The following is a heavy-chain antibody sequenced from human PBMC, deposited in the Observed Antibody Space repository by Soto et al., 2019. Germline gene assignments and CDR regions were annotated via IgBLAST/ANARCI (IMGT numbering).Heavy chain of an antibody. CDR1: GFTFSSYA. J-gene: IGHJ6*02. CDR2: ISYDGSNK. V-gene: IGHV3-30-3*01. Sequence: QVQLVESGGGVVQPGRSLRLSCAASGFTFSSYAMHWVRQAPGKGVEWVAVISYDGSNKYYADSVKGRFTISRDNSKNTLYLQMNSLRAEDTAVYYCARDLSGTTVTPSGMDVWGQGTTVTVSS. CDR3: ARDLSGTTVTPSGMDV. D-gene: IGHD4-17*01.